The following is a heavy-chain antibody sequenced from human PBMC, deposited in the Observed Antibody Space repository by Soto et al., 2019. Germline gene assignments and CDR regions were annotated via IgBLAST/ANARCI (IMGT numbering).Heavy chain of an antibody. V-gene: IGHV3-21*01. J-gene: IGHJ4*02. CDR2: ISSSSSYI. Sequence: EVQLVESGGGLVKPGGSLRLSCAASGFTFSSYSMNWVRQAPGKGLEWVSSISSSSSYIYYADSVKGRFTISRDNAKNSLYLHMNSLRAEDTAVYYCASFAPVLRNFDYWGQGTLVTVSS. CDR1: GFTFSSYS. D-gene: IGHD1-26*01. CDR3: ASFAPVLRNFDY.